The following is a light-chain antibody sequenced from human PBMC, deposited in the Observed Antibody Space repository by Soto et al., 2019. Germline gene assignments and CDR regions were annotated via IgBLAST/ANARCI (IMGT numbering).Light chain of an antibody. Sequence: IQMTQSPSTLSASVGDRVTITCRASQSIGYWLAWYQQKPGKVPEVLIYKASSLGSGVPPRFSGSGSGTEFTLTISSLQPDDFATYYCLQYNSYPVTFGGGTRVEIK. CDR2: KAS. V-gene: IGKV1-5*03. CDR3: LQYNSYPVT. CDR1: QSIGYW. J-gene: IGKJ4*01.